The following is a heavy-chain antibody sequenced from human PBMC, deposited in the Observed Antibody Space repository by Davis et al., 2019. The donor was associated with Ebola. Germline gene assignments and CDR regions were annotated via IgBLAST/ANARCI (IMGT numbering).Heavy chain of an antibody. CDR2: IYSGGST. J-gene: IGHJ3*02. V-gene: IGHV3-66*01. D-gene: IGHD2-2*01. CDR1: GFTVSSNY. Sequence: GESLKISCAASGFTVSSNYMSWVRQAPGKGLEWVSVIYSGGSTYYADSVKGRFTISRDNSKNTLYLQMNSLRAGDTAVYYCARVSRACSSTSCYSGDDAFDIWGQGTMVTVSS. CDR3: ARVSRACSSTSCYSGDDAFDI.